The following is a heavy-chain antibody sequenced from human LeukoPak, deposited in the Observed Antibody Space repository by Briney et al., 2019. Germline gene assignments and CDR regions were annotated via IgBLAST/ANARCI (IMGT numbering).Heavy chain of an antibody. J-gene: IGHJ3*02. D-gene: IGHD1-14*01. V-gene: IGHV3-30*02. CDR3: ARVRIMNHDQAFDI. CDR2: IRHDESIM. Sequence: GGSLRLSCAASGFTFTNYVMHWVRQAPAKALEWVASIRHDESIMHYTDSVKGRFTISRDTSKNTLYLQMNSLRGDDTAVYYCARVRIMNHDQAFDIWGQGTMVTVSS. CDR1: GFTFTNYV.